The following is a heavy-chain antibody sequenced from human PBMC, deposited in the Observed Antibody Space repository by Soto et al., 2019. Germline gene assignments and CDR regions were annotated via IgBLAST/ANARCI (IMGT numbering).Heavy chain of an antibody. D-gene: IGHD3-16*01. Sequence: QVQLQESGPGLVKPSQTLSLTCTVSGGSISSGDYYWSWIRQPPGKGLEWIGYIYYSGSTYYNPSLKRRVIIAVGTSKNQSSLKLSSVTAADTAVYYWCRGGIVLSDYGLDVWGQGTTVTVSS. V-gene: IGHV4-30-4*01. CDR3: CRGGIVLSDYGLDV. CDR1: GGSISSGDYY. J-gene: IGHJ6*02. CDR2: IYYSGST.